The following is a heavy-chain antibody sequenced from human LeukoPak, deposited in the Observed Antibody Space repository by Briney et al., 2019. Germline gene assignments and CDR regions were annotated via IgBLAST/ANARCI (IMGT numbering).Heavy chain of an antibody. D-gene: IGHD3-16*02. CDR2: IYHSGST. J-gene: IGHJ3*02. CDR1: GYSISSGYY. CDR3: ARTSVIGAFDI. Sequence: SETLSLTCTVSGYSISSGYYWGWIRQPPGKGLEWIGSIYHSGSTYYNPSLKSRVTISVDTSKNQFSLKLSSVTAADTAVYYYARTSVIGAFDIWGQGTMVTVSS. V-gene: IGHV4-38-2*02.